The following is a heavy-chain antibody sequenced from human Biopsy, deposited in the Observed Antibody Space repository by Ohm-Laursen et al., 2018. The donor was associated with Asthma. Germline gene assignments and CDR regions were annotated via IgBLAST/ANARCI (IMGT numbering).Heavy chain of an antibody. J-gene: IGHJ6*02. D-gene: IGHD3-10*01. V-gene: IGHV3-30*18. CDR2: ISYDGSKR. CDR1: GFTFSTYA. Sequence: SLRLSCTASGFTFSTYAMHWVRQAPGKGLEWVALISYDGSKRHSADSVRGRFAISRDNSKNTLYLQMNSLRAGDTAVYYCAKDVVWFRELGGMDVWGQGTTVTVSS. CDR3: AKDVVWFRELGGMDV.